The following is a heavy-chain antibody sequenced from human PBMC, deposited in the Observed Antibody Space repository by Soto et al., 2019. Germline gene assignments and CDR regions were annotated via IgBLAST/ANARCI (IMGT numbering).Heavy chain of an antibody. CDR2: ISGSVGST. V-gene: IGHV3-23*04. J-gene: IGHJ4*02. Sequence: EVQLVESGGGLVKPGGSLRLSCAASGFTFSSYGMHWVRQAPGKGLEWVSSISGSVGSTFYADSVKGRFTISRDNYLNTLDLQMNSLRAEDTAVYYCAKDRTIASRTFDSWGQGALVTVSS. D-gene: IGHD6-6*01. CDR3: AKDRTIASRTFDS. CDR1: GFTFSSYG.